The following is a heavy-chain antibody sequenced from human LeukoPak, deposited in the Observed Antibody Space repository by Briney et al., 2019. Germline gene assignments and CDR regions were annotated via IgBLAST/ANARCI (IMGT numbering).Heavy chain of an antibody. CDR3: TIGGASGSLAH. CDR1: RASISDNH. D-gene: IGHD6-13*01. V-gene: IGHV4-4*07. Sequence: SETLSLTCTVSRASISDNHWSWSRQPAGKALEWIGRTYTSGDTNYNPSLKSRASVSVDTSKNQFYLSLRYVTAADTAVYYCTIGGASGSLAHWGPGTLVTVSS. CDR2: TYTSGDT. J-gene: IGHJ4*02.